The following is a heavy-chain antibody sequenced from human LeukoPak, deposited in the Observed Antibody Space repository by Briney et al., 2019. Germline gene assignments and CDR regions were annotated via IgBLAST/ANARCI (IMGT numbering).Heavy chain of an antibody. CDR1: GFTFSDYY. D-gene: IGHD2-2*01. Sequence: AGSLRLSCAASGFTFSDYYMGWVRQAQGKGLEWVSYITSSGSDIYSADSVKGRFTISRDNARNLLYLQMNSLRPEDTAVYYCARAINDAFDIWGQGTMVTISS. V-gene: IGHV3-11*04. J-gene: IGHJ3*02. CDR2: ITSSGSDI. CDR3: ARAINDAFDI.